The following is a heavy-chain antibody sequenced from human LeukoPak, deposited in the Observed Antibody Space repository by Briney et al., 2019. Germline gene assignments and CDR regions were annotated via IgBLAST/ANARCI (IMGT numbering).Heavy chain of an antibody. J-gene: IGHJ4*02. CDR1: GFTSSSYS. Sequence: GGSLRLSCAASGFTSSSYSMNWVRQAPGKGLEWVSSISSSSYIYYADSVKGRFTISRDNAKNSLYLQMNSPRAEDTAVYYCARDRGSGSYFSDYWGQGTLVTVSS. D-gene: IGHD3-10*01. V-gene: IGHV3-21*01. CDR2: ISSSSYI. CDR3: ARDRGSGSYFSDY.